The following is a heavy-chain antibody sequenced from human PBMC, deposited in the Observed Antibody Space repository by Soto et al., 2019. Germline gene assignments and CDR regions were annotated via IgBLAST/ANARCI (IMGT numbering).Heavy chain of an antibody. Sequence: SETLSLTCSVSADSFSKYYWTWIRQPPGEGLEWIGYIYFNGNTNYNPSLKGRVTISIDTSKKQFSLNLSSVTAADTAVYYCASVTFGGVVLAHWGQGTLVTVSS. CDR3: ASVTFGGVVLAH. CDR1: ADSFSKYY. V-gene: IGHV4-59*01. D-gene: IGHD3-16*01. J-gene: IGHJ4*02. CDR2: IYFNGNT.